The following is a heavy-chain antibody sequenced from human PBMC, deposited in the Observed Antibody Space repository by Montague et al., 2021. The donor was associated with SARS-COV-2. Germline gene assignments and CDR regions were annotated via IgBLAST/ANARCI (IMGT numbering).Heavy chain of an antibody. CDR1: GGSISSSSYY. V-gene: IGHV4-39*01. CDR3: ARQKRGSVTSFGVVMRDRWFDP. J-gene: IGHJ5*02. CDR2: INYSGST. Sequence: SETLSLTCTVSGGSISSSSYYWGWIRQPPGKGLEWIGNINYSGSTYYNPSLKSRVTISVDTSKNQFSLKLSSVTAAGTAVYYCARQKRGSVTSFGVVMRDRWFDPWGQGTLVTVSS. D-gene: IGHD3-3*01.